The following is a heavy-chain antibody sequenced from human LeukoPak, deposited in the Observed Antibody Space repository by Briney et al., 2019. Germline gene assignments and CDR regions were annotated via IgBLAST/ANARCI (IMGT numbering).Heavy chain of an antibody. CDR3: ARDHSSSWFDY. J-gene: IGHJ4*02. Sequence: PGRSLRLSCAASGFTFSSYAMHWVRQAPGKGLEWVAVISYDGSNKYYADSVKGRFTTSRDNSKNTLYLQMNSLRAEDTAVYYCARDHSSSWFDYWGQGTLVTVSS. CDR1: GFTFSSYA. D-gene: IGHD6-13*01. CDR2: ISYDGSNK. V-gene: IGHV3-30-3*01.